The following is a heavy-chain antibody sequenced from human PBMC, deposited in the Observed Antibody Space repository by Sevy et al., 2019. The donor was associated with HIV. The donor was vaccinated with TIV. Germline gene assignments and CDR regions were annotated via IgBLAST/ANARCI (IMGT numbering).Heavy chain of an antibody. J-gene: IGHJ4*02. D-gene: IGHD2-2*01. CDR1: GFTFSTYT. CDR3: ARDRHACSSASCPFDY. Sequence: GGSLRLSCAASGFTFSTYTMNWVRQAPGKGLEWVSSISSGSSYIYYADSVKVRFTISRDNTKNSLYLQMNSLRAEDTAVYYCARDRHACSSASCPFDYWGQGTLVTVSS. CDR2: ISSGSSYI. V-gene: IGHV3-21*01.